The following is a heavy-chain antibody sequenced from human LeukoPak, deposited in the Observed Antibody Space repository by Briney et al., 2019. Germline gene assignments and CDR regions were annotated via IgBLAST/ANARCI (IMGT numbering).Heavy chain of an antibody. CDR3: ARLLRNIAAAVYFFDY. CDR2: IYPGDSDT. Sequence: GESLKISCKGSGYSFTSYWIGWVRQMPGKGLEWMGIIYPGDSDTRYSPSFQGQVTMSADKSISTAYLQWSSLQASDTAMNYCARLLRNIAAAVYFFDYWGQGALVTVSS. CDR1: GYSFTSYW. V-gene: IGHV5-51*01. J-gene: IGHJ4*02. D-gene: IGHD6-13*01.